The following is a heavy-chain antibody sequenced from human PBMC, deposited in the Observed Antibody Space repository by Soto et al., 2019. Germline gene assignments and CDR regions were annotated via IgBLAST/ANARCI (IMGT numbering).Heavy chain of an antibody. V-gene: IGHV3-48*02. Sequence: EVQLVESGGGLVQPGGSLRLSCAASGFTFSSYSMNWVRQAPGKGLEWVSFFSSSSGTIYYADSVKGRFTISRDNAKNSLYLRMNSLRDEDTAVYYCAREGWPFDYWGQGTLVTVSS. D-gene: IGHD1-26*01. CDR3: AREGWPFDY. J-gene: IGHJ4*02. CDR2: FSSSSGTI. CDR1: GFTFSSYS.